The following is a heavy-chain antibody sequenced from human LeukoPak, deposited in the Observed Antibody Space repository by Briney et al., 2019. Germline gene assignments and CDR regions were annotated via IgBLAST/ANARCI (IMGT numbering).Heavy chain of an antibody. CDR1: GFTFSSYD. V-gene: IGHV3-48*04. Sequence: GGSLRLSCAASGFTFSSYDMNWVRQAPGKGLEWVSYISPSSTRIDYAASVRGRFTISRDNAKRSLYLQMSSLRAEDTAVYYCARRSLNFDYWGQGTLVTVSS. J-gene: IGHJ4*02. CDR3: ARRSLNFDY. CDR2: ISPSSTRI.